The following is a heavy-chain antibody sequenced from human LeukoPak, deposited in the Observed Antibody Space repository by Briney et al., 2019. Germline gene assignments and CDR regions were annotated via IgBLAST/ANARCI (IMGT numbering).Heavy chain of an antibody. CDR2: ISRSGSSL. J-gene: IGHJ6*02. Sequence: GGSLRLSCVASGFTFSDYYMTWIRQAPGKGLEYVSHISRSGSSLYYGDSVTGRFTISRGNAKNSLYLQMNSLRVEDTAVYYCAREVVVVPDYYYYGLDVWGQGTTVTVSS. CDR1: GFTFSDYY. D-gene: IGHD2-2*01. V-gene: IGHV3-11*01. CDR3: AREVVVVPDYYYYGLDV.